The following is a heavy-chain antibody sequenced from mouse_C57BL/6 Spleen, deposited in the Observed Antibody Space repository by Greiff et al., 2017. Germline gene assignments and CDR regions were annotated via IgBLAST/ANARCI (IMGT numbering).Heavy chain of an antibody. CDR3: ARTPGAFYWYFDV. V-gene: IGHV3-6*01. J-gene: IGHJ1*03. D-gene: IGHD6-1*01. CDR1: GYSITSGYY. Sequence: ESGPGLVKPSQSLSLTCSVTGYSITSGYYWNWIRQFPGNKLEWMGYISYDGSNNYNPSLKNRISITRDTSKNQFFLKLNSVTTEDTATYYCARTPGAFYWYFDVWGTGTTVTVSS. CDR2: ISYDGSN.